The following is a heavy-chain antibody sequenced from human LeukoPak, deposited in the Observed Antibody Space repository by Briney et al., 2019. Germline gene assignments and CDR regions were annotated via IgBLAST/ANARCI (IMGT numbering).Heavy chain of an antibody. CDR1: GGSITSYY. J-gene: IGHJ4*02. D-gene: IGHD3-3*01. Sequence: SETLSLTCTVSGGSITSYYCSWIRQPPGKGLEWIGYISYSGSTNYSPSLKSRVTTSVDTSKDQFSLKLNSVTAADTAVYYCARHKIESGYYTAFDFWGPGILVTVSS. V-gene: IGHV4-59*08. CDR3: ARHKIESGYYTAFDF. CDR2: ISYSGST.